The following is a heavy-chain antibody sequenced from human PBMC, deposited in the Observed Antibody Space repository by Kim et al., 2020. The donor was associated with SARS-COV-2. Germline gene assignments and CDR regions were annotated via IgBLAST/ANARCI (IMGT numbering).Heavy chain of an antibody. J-gene: IGHJ4*02. D-gene: IGHD5-18*01. Sequence: SETLYLTCTVSGGSVSSGSYYWSWIRQPPGKGLEWIGYIYYSGSTNYNPSLKSRVTISVDTSKNQFSLKLSSVTAADTAVYYCARGAVSYVDTAMVSFDYWGQGTLVTVSS. CDR2: IYYSGST. CDR3: ARGAVSYVDTAMVSFDY. V-gene: IGHV4-61*01. CDR1: GGSVSSGSYY.